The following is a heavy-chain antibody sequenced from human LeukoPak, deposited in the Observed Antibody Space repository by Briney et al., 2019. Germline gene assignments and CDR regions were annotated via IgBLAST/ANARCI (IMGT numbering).Heavy chain of an antibody. Sequence: PGGTLRLSCAASGFTFSSYGMSWVRQAQGEGLEWVSAISGSGGSTYYADSVKGRFTISRDNSKNTLYLQMNSLRAEDTAVYYCAKAPVTTCRGAFCYPFDYWGLGTLVTVSS. J-gene: IGHJ4*01. D-gene: IGHD2-15*01. CDR3: AKAPVTTCRGAFCYPFDY. V-gene: IGHV3-23*01. CDR2: ISGSGGST. CDR1: GFTFSSYG.